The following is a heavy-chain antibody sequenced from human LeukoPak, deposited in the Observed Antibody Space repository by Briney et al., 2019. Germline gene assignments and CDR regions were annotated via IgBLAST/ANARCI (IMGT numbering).Heavy chain of an antibody. D-gene: IGHD1-26*01. CDR2: IYSGDSDT. Sequence: GESLKISCKGSGYSFTSYWIGWGRQLPGKGLEWMGIIYSGDSDTRYSPSFQGQVTISADKSISTAYLQWSSLNASDTAMYYCARRVGARAETIDYWGQGTLVTVSS. CDR1: GYSFTSYW. CDR3: ARRVGARAETIDY. V-gene: IGHV5-51*01. J-gene: IGHJ4*02.